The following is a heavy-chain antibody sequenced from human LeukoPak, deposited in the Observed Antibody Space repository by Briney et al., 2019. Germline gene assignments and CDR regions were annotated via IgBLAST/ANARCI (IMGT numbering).Heavy chain of an antibody. Sequence: GGSLRLSCATSGFIFSSYSMNWVRQAPGKGLEWVSSISGGSSFKYYADSVKGRFTISRDNAKNSLYLQMNSLRAEDTAVYYCAREAYDDFWSGSWRYYYYMDVWGKGTTVTVSS. CDR2: ISGGSSFK. CDR3: AREAYDDFWSGSWRYYYYMDV. V-gene: IGHV3-21*01. CDR1: GFIFSSYS. J-gene: IGHJ6*03. D-gene: IGHD3-3*01.